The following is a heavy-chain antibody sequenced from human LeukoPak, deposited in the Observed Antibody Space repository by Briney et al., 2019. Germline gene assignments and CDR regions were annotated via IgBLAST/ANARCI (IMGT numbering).Heavy chain of an antibody. Sequence: GGSLRLSCAASGFTFCSYWMHWVRQAPGKGLVWVSRINSDGSSTSYADSVKGRFTISRDNAKNTLYLQMNSLRAEDTAVYYCARDMGSSSGHYYYYGMDVWGQGTTVTVSS. CDR2: INSDGSST. CDR1: GFTFCSYW. D-gene: IGHD6-13*01. CDR3: ARDMGSSSGHYYYYGMDV. V-gene: IGHV3-74*01. J-gene: IGHJ6*02.